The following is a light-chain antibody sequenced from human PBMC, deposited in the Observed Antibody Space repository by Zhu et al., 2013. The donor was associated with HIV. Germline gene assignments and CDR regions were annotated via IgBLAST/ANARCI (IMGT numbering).Light chain of an antibody. V-gene: IGKV2-30*02. CDR1: QSLVHSDGGTY. CDR2: KVS. Sequence: VVMTQSPLSLPVTLGQPASISCRSRQSLVHSDGGTYLNWFRQRPGQSPRRLIYKVSKRDSGVPDRFSGSGSGTDFTLTISSLQAEDFAIYYCQHFNDFSITFGQGTRLEMK. J-gene: IGKJ5*01. CDR3: QHFNDFSIT.